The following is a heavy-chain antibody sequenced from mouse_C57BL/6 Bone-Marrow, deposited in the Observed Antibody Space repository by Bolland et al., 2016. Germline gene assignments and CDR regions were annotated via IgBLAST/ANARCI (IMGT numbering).Heavy chain of an antibody. Sequence: NPNNGGTSYNQKFKGKATLTVDKSSSTAYMELRSLTSEDSAVYYCARDDGYCPWFAYWGQGTLV. V-gene: IGHV1-26*01. CDR2: NPNNGGT. J-gene: IGHJ3*01. CDR3: ARDDGYCPWFAY. D-gene: IGHD2-3*01.